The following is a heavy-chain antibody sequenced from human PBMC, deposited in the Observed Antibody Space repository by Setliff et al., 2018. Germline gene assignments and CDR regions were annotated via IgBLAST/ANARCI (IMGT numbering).Heavy chain of an antibody. J-gene: IGHJ3*02. V-gene: IGHV3-23*01. CDR2: ISGSGGST. D-gene: IGHD3-22*01. Sequence: PGGSLRLSCAASGFTFSSYAMSWVRQAPGKGLEWVSAISGSGGSTYYADSVKGRFTISRDNSKNTLYLQMNSLRAEDTAVYYCAKKGYYYDSSGYRHDAFDIWGRGTMVTVSS. CDR3: AKKGYYYDSSGYRHDAFDI. CDR1: GFTFSSYA.